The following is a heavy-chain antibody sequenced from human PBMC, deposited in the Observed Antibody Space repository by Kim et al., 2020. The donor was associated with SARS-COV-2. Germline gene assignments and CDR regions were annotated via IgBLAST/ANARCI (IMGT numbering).Heavy chain of an antibody. CDR3: AREIWD. Sequence: LSLTCAASGFTVSSNHMNWVRQTPGKGLEWVSVIYSGGSTYYADSVKGRLTISRDKSKNMLYLQMNSLRPEDTAVYYCAREIWDWGQGTLVTVSS. V-gene: IGHV3-66*02. CDR1: GFTVSSNH. CDR2: IYSGGST. D-gene: IGHD3-10*01. J-gene: IGHJ4*02.